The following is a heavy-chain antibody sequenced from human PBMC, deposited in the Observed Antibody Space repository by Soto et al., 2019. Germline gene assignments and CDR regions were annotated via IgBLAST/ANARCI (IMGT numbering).Heavy chain of an antibody. D-gene: IGHD6-13*01. Sequence: QVQLQQWGAGLLKPSETLSLTCAVYGGSFSGYYWSWIRQPPGKGLEWIGEINHSGSTNYNPSLKSRVTISVDTSKTQFSLKLSSVTAADTAVYYCCRLIFTAAAGPITHDYWGQGTLVTVSS. J-gene: IGHJ4*02. V-gene: IGHV4-34*01. CDR1: GGSFSGYY. CDR2: INHSGST. CDR3: CRLIFTAAAGPITHDY.